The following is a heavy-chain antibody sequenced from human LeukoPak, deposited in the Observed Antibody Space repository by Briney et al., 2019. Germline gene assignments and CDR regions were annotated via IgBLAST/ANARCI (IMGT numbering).Heavy chain of an antibody. V-gene: IGHV1-18*01. CDR1: GYTFTSYG. CDR3: ARDYFDFWSGYYSGGTNWFDP. Sequence: ASVKVSCKASGYTFTSYGISWVRQAPGQGLEWMGWISDYNDNTNYAQKLQGRVTMTTDTSTSTAYMELRSLRSDDTAVYYCARDYFDFWSGYYSGGTNWFDPWGQGTLVTVSS. D-gene: IGHD3-3*01. CDR2: ISDYNDNT. J-gene: IGHJ5*02.